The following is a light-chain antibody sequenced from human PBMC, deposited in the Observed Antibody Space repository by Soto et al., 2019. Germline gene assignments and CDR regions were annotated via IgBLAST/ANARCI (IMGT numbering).Light chain of an antibody. CDR1: QSVISTY. CDR3: QQYGSSPRT. J-gene: IGKJ1*01. CDR2: GAS. Sequence: EIVLTQSPGTLSLSPGERATLSCRASQSVISTYLAWYQQKPGQAPRLLIYGASSRATGIPDRFSGSGSGTDFTLTISRLEPEDFAVYYWQQYGSSPRTFGQGTKVESK. V-gene: IGKV3-20*01.